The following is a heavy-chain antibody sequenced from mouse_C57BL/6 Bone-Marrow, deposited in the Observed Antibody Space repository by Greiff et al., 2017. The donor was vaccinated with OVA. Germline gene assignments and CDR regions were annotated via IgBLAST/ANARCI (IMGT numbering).Heavy chain of an antibody. Sequence: QVQLKESGAELAKPGASVKLSCKASGYTFTSYWMHWVKQRPGQGLEWIGYINPSSGYTKYNQKFKDKATLTADKSSSTAYMQLSSLTYEDSAVYYCARIYDGYPYAMDYWGQGTSVTVSS. D-gene: IGHD2-3*01. J-gene: IGHJ4*01. V-gene: IGHV1-7*01. CDR1: GYTFTSYW. CDR3: ARIYDGYPYAMDY. CDR2: INPSSGYT.